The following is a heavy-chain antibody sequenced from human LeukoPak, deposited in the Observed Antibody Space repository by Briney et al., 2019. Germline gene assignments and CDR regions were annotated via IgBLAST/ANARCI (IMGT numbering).Heavy chain of an antibody. J-gene: IGHJ3*02. CDR2: IIPILGIA. V-gene: IGHV1-69*04. D-gene: IGHD2-2*01. CDR1: GGTFSSYT. CDR3: AREGGDDSTRFAFDI. Sequence: GSSVKVSCKASGGTFSSYTISWVRQAPGQGLEWMGRIIPILGIANYAQKFQSRVTITADKSTSTAYMELSSLRSEDTAVYYCAREGGDDSTRFAFDIWGQGTMVTVSS.